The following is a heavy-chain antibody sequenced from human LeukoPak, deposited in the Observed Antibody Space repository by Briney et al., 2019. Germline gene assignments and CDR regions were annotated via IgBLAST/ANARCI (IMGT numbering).Heavy chain of an antibody. Sequence: PSETLSLTCTVSGGSISSYYWSWIRQPAGKGLEWIGRIYTSGSTNYNPSLKSRVTMSVDTSKNQFSLKLSSVTAADTAVYYCARSGDYPYSYSSSSPLDLWGQGTLVTVSS. CDR3: ARSGDYPYSYSSSSPLDL. D-gene: IGHD6-6*01. CDR2: IYTSGST. V-gene: IGHV4-4*07. J-gene: IGHJ5*02. CDR1: GGSISSYY.